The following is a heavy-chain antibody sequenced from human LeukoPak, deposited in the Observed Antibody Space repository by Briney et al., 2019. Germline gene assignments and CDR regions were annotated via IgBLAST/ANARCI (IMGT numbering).Heavy chain of an antibody. V-gene: IGHV3-23*01. CDR1: GFTFSSYA. Sequence: GGSLRLSCAASGFTFSSYAMSWVRQAPGKGLEWVSAISGSGDSTYYGDSVKGRFTISRDNSKNTLYLQMNSLRAEDTAVYYCAKALADIYYDSSGYYGDYFDYWGQGTLVTVSS. J-gene: IGHJ4*02. CDR3: AKALADIYYDSSGYYGDYFDY. D-gene: IGHD3-22*01. CDR2: ISGSGDST.